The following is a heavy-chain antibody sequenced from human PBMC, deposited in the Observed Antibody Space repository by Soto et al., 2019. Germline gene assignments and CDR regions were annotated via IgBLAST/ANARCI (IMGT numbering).Heavy chain of an antibody. Sequence: PSETLSLTCAVYGGSFSGYYCSWSRQPPGKGLEWIGEINHSGSTNYNPSLKSRVTISVDTSKNQFSLKLSSVTAADTAVYYCARRGVVYYYGSGNLYYFDYWGQGTLVTVSS. D-gene: IGHD3-10*01. J-gene: IGHJ4*02. CDR3: ARRGVVYYYGSGNLYYFDY. CDR1: GGSFSGYY. CDR2: INHSGST. V-gene: IGHV4-34*01.